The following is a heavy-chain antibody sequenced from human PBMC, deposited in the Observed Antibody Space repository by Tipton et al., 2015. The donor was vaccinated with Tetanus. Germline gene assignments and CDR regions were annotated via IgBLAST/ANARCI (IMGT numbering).Heavy chain of an antibody. Sequence: SLRLSCAASGFTVNAYSMNWVRQAPGKGLEWVSSITGSGYIYYADSVKGRFTISRDNAKDSLYLQMNSLRDEDTAVYFCACHRHSNWFDYWGQGTLVTVSS. CDR3: ACHRHSNWFDY. D-gene: IGHD6-13*01. CDR1: GFTVNAYS. CDR2: ITGSGYI. J-gene: IGHJ4*02. V-gene: IGHV3-21*01.